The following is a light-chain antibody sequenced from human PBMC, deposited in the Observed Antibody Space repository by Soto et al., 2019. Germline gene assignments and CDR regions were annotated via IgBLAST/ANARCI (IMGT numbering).Light chain of an antibody. CDR2: YNN. Sequence: QSVLTQPPSASGTAGQGVTISCSGGDSNIGSNSVYWYQHLPRTAPKLLIYYNNQRPSGVPDRFAGSRSGTSASLAIVGLRSEDEAVYYCAAWDASLSACVFGKGTKLTVL. CDR3: AAWDASLSACV. CDR1: DSNIGSNS. J-gene: IGLJ1*01. V-gene: IGLV1-47*02.